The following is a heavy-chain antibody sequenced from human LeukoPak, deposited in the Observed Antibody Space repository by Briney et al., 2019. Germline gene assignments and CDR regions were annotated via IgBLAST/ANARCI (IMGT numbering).Heavy chain of an antibody. CDR3: ARDLYSGSPDDY. CDR1: GFTFSSSA. J-gene: IGHJ4*02. CDR2: ISGSGTGT. D-gene: IGHD1-26*01. V-gene: IGHV3-23*01. Sequence: GGSLRLSCAASGFTFSSSAMSWVRQAPGKGLYWVSAISGSGTGTYYADSVKGRFTISRDNSKNTLYLQMNSLRAEDTAVYYCARDLYSGSPDDYWGQGTLVTVSS.